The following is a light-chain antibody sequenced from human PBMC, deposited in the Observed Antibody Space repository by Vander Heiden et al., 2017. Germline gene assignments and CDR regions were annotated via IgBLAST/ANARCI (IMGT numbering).Light chain of an antibody. J-gene: IGKJ2*01. CDR1: QSISNH. CDR3: QQSYSTPHT. CDR2: AAS. Sequence: DLQMTPSPSSLSASVGDRVSITCRASQSISNHLNWYQQKPGKAPKVLIYAASSLESGVPSRFSGSGSGTDFTLTISSLQPEDFATYYCQQSYSTPHTFGQGSKLEIK. V-gene: IGKV1-39*01.